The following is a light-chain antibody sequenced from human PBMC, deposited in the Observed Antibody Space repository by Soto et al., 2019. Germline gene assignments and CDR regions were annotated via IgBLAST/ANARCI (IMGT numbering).Light chain of an antibody. Sequence: DIQMTQYPSSVSASVGDRVTITCRASQDISSWLVWYQQRPGKAPKLLIYAVSTLQGGVPSRFSGSGSGTEFTITISSLQHEDFATYYCQQANSFPWTFGQGTKVEGK. J-gene: IGKJ1*01. CDR2: AVS. CDR1: QDISSW. V-gene: IGKV1-12*01. CDR3: QQANSFPWT.